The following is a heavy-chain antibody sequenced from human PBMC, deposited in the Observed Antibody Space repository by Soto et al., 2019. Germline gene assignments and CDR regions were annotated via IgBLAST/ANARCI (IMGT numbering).Heavy chain of an antibody. CDR2: IYYSGST. V-gene: IGHV4-31*03. CDR1: GGSISSGGYY. CDR3: ARSVKQGPGFDY. D-gene: IGHD6-13*01. J-gene: IGHJ4*02. Sequence: PSETLSLTCTVSGGSISSGGYYWSWIRQHPGKGLEWIGYIYYSGSTYYNPSLKSRVTISVDTSKNQFSLKLSSVTAADTAVYYCARSVKQGPGFDYWGQGTLVTVSS.